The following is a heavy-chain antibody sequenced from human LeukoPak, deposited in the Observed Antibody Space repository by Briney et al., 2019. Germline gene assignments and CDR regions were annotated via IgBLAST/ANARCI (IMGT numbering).Heavy chain of an antibody. CDR2: IYHSGST. CDR3: ARARTGSWAYDY. CDR1: GGSISSGGYS. V-gene: IGHV4-30-2*01. Sequence: PSQTLSLTCAVSGGSISSGGYSWSWIRQPPGKGLEWIGYIYHSGSTYYNPSLKSRVTISVDTSKNQFSLKLSSVTAADTAVYYCARARTGSWAYDYWGQGTLVTVSS. D-gene: IGHD6-13*01. J-gene: IGHJ4*02.